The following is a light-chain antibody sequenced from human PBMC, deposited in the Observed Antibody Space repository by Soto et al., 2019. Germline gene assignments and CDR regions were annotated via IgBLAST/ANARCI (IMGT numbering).Light chain of an antibody. J-gene: IGKJ4*01. CDR1: QAISSY. Sequence: DIQLTQSPCFLSASVGGRVTITCRASQAISSYLACYQQEPGKAPRLLIYDASTLQSGVPSRFSGSGSGTEFTPTISSLQPEDFATYFCQQLKSYPLIFGGGTKVDIK. CDR2: DAS. V-gene: IGKV1-9*01. CDR3: QQLKSYPLI.